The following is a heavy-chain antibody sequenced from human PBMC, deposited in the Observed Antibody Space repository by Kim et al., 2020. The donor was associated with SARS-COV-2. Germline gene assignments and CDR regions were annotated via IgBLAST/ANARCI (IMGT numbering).Heavy chain of an antibody. V-gene: IGHV3-23*01. D-gene: IGHD4-17*01. CDR1: GFTFSSYA. Sequence: GGSLRLSCAASGFTFSSYAMSWVRQAPGKGLEWVSAISGSGGSTYYADSVKGRFTISRDNSKNTLYLQMNSLRAEDTAVYYCAKGSLFGSTVTTNQPDYWGQGTLVTVSS. J-gene: IGHJ4*02. CDR2: ISGSGGST. CDR3: AKGSLFGSTVTTNQPDY.